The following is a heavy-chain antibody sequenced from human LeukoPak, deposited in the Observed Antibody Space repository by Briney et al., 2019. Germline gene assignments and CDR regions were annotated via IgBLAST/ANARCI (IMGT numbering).Heavy chain of an antibody. CDR3: SRVSDLGFSHGPHFDY. CDR1: GGSISSGDYY. J-gene: IGHJ4*02. Sequence: SETLSLTCTVSGGSISSGDYYWSWIRQPPGKGLEWIGYIYYSGSTYYNPSLKSRVTISVDTSKNQFSLKLSSVTAADTGVYASSRVSDLGFSHGPHFDYWGQGTLVTVSS. CDR2: IYYSGST. V-gene: IGHV4-30-4*01. D-gene: IGHD6-25*01.